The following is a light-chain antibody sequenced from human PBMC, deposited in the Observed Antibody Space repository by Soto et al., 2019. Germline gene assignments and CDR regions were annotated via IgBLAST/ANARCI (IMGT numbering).Light chain of an antibody. CDR2: AAS. CDR3: QQSYSTPVT. J-gene: IGKJ5*01. Sequence: DIQMTQSPSSLSASVGDRVTITGRASQSISSYLNWYQQKPGKAPKLLIYAASSLQSGVPSRFSGSGSGTDFTLTISSPQPEDFATYYCQQSYSTPVTFGQGTRLEI. CDR1: QSISSY. V-gene: IGKV1-39*01.